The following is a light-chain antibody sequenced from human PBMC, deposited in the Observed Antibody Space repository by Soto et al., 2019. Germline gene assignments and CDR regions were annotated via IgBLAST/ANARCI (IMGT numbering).Light chain of an antibody. Sequence: YELTQPPSVSVAPGKTARITCGGNHIGSKSGHWYQQKPGQAPFLVIYYDSDRPSGIPERFPGSNSGNTATLTISRVEAGDEADYYCQVWDSSSDPWVFGGGTKLTVL. CDR1: HIGSKS. CDR3: QVWDSSSDPWV. CDR2: YDS. V-gene: IGLV3-21*04. J-gene: IGLJ3*02.